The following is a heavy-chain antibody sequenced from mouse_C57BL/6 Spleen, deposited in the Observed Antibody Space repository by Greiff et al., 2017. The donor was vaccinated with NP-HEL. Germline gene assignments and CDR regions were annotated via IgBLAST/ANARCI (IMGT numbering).Heavy chain of an antibody. V-gene: IGHV1-69*01. Sequence: QVQLQQPGAELVMPGASVKLSCKASGYTFTSYWMHWVKQRPGQGLAWIGEIDPSDSYTNYNQKFKGKSTLTVDKSSSTAYMQLSSLTSEDSAVYYCARSYYYGSSWYYFDYWGQGTTLTVSS. CDR2: IDPSDSYT. CDR3: ARSYYYGSSWYYFDY. CDR1: GYTFTSYW. J-gene: IGHJ2*01. D-gene: IGHD1-1*01.